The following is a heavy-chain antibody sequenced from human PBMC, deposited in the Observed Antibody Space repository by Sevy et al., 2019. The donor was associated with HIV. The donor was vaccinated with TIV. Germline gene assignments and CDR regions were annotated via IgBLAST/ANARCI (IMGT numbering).Heavy chain of an antibody. CDR1: GFSFSYYG. CDR2: ISHDGINE. Sequence: GGSLRLSCIGSGFSFSYYGIHWVRQSPGKGLDWVALISHDGINEYYADSVKGRFTISRDNSKNTVYLEMNSLRNEDTAIYFCANAYSGCYSHSYLYALDVWAKGPRSPSP. V-gene: IGHV3-30*18. J-gene: IGHJ6*02. CDR3: ANAYSGCYSHSYLYALDV. D-gene: IGHD1-26*01.